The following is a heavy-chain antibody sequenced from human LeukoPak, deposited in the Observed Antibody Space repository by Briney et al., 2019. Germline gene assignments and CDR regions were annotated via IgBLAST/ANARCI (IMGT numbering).Heavy chain of an antibody. D-gene: IGHD3-10*01. J-gene: IGHJ4*02. Sequence: GGSLRLSCAASGFTFSSYSMNWVRQAPGKGLEWVSSISSSSSYIYYADSVKGRFTISRDNAKNSLYLQMNSLRAEDMAVYYCARISGRSGSYRFDYWGQGTLVTVSS. CDR3: ARISGRSGSYRFDY. CDR1: GFTFSSYS. CDR2: ISSSSSYI. V-gene: IGHV3-21*01.